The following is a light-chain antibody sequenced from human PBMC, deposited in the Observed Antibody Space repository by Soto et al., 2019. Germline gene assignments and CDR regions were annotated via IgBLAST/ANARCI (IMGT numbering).Light chain of an antibody. CDR3: TSYAGSSTLV. CDR2: EVS. Sequence: QSVLTQPASVSGSPGQSVTISCTGTSSDVGGYKYVSWYQQHPGKVPKLMIFEVSNRPSGVSHRSSGSKSANTASLTISGLLAEDEAIYYCTSYAGSSTLVFGTGTKVTVL. V-gene: IGLV2-14*01. CDR1: SSDVGGYKY. J-gene: IGLJ1*01.